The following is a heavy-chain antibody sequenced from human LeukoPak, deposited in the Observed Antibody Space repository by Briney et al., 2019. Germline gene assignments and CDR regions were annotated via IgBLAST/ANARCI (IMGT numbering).Heavy chain of an antibody. CDR2: INPNSGGT. D-gene: IGHD5-12*01. J-gene: IGHJ4*02. CDR1: GYTFTGYY. Sequence: VTSVKVSCKASGYTFTGYYMHWVRQAPGQGLEWMGWINPNSGGTNYAQKFQGWVTMTRDTSISTAYMELSRLRSDDTAVYYCAIERLVATYFDYWGQGTLVTVSS. V-gene: IGHV1-2*04. CDR3: AIERLVATYFDY.